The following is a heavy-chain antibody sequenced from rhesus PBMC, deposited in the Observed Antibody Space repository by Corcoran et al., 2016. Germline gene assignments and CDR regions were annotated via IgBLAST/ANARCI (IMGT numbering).Heavy chain of an antibody. CDR3: ARARSFALDV. V-gene: IGHV1-138*01. J-gene: IGHJ5-2*02. CDR2: INQKTGGT. Sequence: QVQLVQSGAEVKKPGASVKVSCKASGYTFTDYYMQWVRQHPGHGRAWMGRINQKTGGTDNAQKFQDRVTMTRDTSTSTAYMELSSLRSEDTAVYYCARARSFALDVWGRGVLVTVSS. CDR1: GYTFTDYY.